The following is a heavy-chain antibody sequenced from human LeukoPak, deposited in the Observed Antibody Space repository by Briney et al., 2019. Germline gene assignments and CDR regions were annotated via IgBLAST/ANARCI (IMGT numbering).Heavy chain of an antibody. CDR3: ARGSGYDKYYFDY. CDR2: INHSGST. V-gene: IGHV4-34*01. J-gene: IGHJ4*02. D-gene: IGHD5-12*01. CDR1: GGSFSGYY. Sequence: TSETLSLTCAVYGGSFSGYYWSWIRQPPGKGLEWIGEINHSGSTNYNPSLKSRVTISVDTSKNQFSLKLSSVTAADTAVYYCARGSGYDKYYFDYWGQGTLVTVSS.